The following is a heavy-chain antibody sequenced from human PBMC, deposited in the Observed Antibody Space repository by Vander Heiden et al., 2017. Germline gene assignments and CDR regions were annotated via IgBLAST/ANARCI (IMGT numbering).Heavy chain of an antibody. CDR3: AKDKGSIAAAGRGMDV. D-gene: IGHD6-13*01. CDR2: ISWNSGSI. J-gene: IGHJ6*02. V-gene: IGHV3-9*01. CDR1: GFPFADYA. Sequence: EVQLVASGGGLVQPGRSLRLSCAASGFPFADYAMHWVRQAPGKGLEWVSGISWNSGSIGYADSVKGRFTISRDNAKNSLYLQMNSLRAEDTALYYCAKDKGSIAAAGRGMDVWGQGTTVTVSS.